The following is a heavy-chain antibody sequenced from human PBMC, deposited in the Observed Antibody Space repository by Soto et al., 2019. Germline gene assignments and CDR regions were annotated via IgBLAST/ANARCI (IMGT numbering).Heavy chain of an antibody. CDR3: ARPAKRYFDY. CDR2: IIPVLGPA. V-gene: IGHV1-69*06. Sequence: QVQLVQSGAEVKKPGSSVKVSCKTSGVTFNTFAISWVRQAPGQGLEYMGGIIPVLGPANYAQRFQGRVTITADKSTSTAYWELTNLTSEDTAVYYCARPAKRYFDYGGQGPLVTVPS. J-gene: IGHJ4*02. CDR1: GVTFNTFA.